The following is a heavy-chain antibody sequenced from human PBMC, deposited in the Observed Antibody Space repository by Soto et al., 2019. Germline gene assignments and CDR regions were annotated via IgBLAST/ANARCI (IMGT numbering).Heavy chain of an antibody. CDR3: TTDGPYYDILTGYYYFDY. J-gene: IGHJ4*02. CDR1: GFTFSNAW. CDR2: IKSKTDGGTT. D-gene: IGHD3-9*01. V-gene: IGHV3-15*01. Sequence: GSLRLSCAASGFTFSNAWMSWVRQGPGKGLEWGGRIKSKTDGGTTDYDAPVKGRFTISRDDSKNTLYLQMNSLKTENTAVYYCTTDGPYYDILTGYYYFDYWGQGTLVTVSS.